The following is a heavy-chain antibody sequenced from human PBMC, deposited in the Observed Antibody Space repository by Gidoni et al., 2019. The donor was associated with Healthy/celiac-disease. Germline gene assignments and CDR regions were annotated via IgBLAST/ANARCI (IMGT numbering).Heavy chain of an antibody. CDR3: ARTLSGSYYHFDY. CDR1: GGSFRGYY. D-gene: IGHD1-26*01. Sequence: QVQLQPWGAGLLKPSATLSLTCSVFGGSFRGYYLSLIRQPTGTGLEWIGEINHSGSTNYNPALKRRVNISVDTSKNQCSMKLSSVTAAETAVYYCARTLSGSYYHFDYWGQGTLVTVSS. J-gene: IGHJ4*02. CDR2: INHSGST. V-gene: IGHV4-34*01.